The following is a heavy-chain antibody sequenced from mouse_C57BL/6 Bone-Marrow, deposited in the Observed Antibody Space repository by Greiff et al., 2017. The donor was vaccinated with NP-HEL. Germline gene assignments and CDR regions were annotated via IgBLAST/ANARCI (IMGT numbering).Heavy chain of an antibody. Sequence: EVQRVESGGGLVQSGRSLRLSCATSGFTFSDFYMEWVRQAPGKGLEWIAASRNKANDYTTEHSASGKGRFSVSRDTSQSILYLQMNALRAEDTAIYYCARDEIYYDYDWYFDVWGTGTTVTVSS. J-gene: IGHJ1*03. D-gene: IGHD2-4*01. CDR2: SRNKANDYTT. V-gene: IGHV7-1*01. CDR1: GFTFSDFY. CDR3: ARDEIYYDYDWYFDV.